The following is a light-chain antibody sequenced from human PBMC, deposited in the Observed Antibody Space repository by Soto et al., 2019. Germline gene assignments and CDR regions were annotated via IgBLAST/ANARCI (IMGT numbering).Light chain of an antibody. CDR3: QQYNNWPPIT. CDR2: GAS. V-gene: IGKV3-15*01. Sequence: EIVLTQSPGTLSLSPGERATPSCRAIQSVSSSYVGWYQQKPGQAPRLLIYGASTRATGTPARFTGSGSGTEFTLTITSLQSEDFAVYYCQQYNNWPPITFGQGTRLEI. CDR1: QSVSSS. J-gene: IGKJ5*01.